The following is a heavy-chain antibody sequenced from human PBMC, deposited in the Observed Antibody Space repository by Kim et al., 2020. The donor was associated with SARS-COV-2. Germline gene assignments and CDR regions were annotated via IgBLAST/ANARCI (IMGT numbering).Heavy chain of an antibody. J-gene: IGHJ4*02. Sequence: SETLSLTCTVSGGSISSSSYYWGWIRQPPGKGLEWIGSIYYSGSTYYNPSLKSRVTISVDTSKNQFSLKLSSVTAADTAVYYCARAMGPRWLQSPTDYWGQGTLVTVSS. V-gene: IGHV4-39*07. CDR2: IYYSGST. D-gene: IGHD5-12*01. CDR1: GGSISSSSYY. CDR3: ARAMGPRWLQSPTDY.